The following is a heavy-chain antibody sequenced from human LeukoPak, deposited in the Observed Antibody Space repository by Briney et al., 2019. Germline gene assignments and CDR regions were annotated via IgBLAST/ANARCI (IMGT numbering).Heavy chain of an antibody. CDR3: ARVGYCSSTSCNPTSKFDY. D-gene: IGHD2-2*03. CDR2: ISSSSSTI. Sequence: GGSLRLSCAASGFTFSSYSMNWVRQAPGKGLEWVSYISSSSSTIYYADSVKGRFTISRDNAKNSLYLQMNSLRAEDTAVYYCARVGYCSSTSCNPTSKFDYWGQGTLVTVSS. CDR1: GFTFSSYS. J-gene: IGHJ4*02. V-gene: IGHV3-48*01.